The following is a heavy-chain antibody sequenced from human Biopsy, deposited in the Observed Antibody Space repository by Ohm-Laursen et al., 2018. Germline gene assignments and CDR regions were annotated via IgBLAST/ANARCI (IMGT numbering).Heavy chain of an antibody. CDR1: GGTFINYA. CDR3: ARGPHSGSHSCFDY. CDR2: IIPMFGTA. Sequence: ASVKVSCKASGGTFINYAISWVRQAPGQGLEWMGGIIPMFGTANYAQMFQGRVTISADESTSPSYMELSSLTTEDTAIYYCARGPHSGSHSCFDYWGRGTLVTVSS. D-gene: IGHD1-26*01. V-gene: IGHV1-69*13. J-gene: IGHJ4*02.